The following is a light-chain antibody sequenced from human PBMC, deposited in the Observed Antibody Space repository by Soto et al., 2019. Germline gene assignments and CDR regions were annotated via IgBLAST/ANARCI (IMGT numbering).Light chain of an antibody. J-gene: IGLJ2*01. CDR2: EVS. V-gene: IGLV2-8*01. Sequence: QSALTQPPSASGSPGQSVTISCTGTSSDVGGYNYVSWYQQHPGKAPKLMIYEVSKRPSGVPDRFSGSKSGNTASLTVSGLQAEDEAAYYCCSYAGSSSLVFGGVTQLTVL. CDR1: SSDVGGYNY. CDR3: CSYAGSSSLV.